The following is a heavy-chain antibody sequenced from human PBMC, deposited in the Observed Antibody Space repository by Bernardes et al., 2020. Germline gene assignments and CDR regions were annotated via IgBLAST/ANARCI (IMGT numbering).Heavy chain of an antibody. CDR3: ARVRTVFAWFDH. CDR1: GYTFTTYA. J-gene: IGHJ5*02. V-gene: IGHV1-3*01. D-gene: IGHD3-10*02. CDR2: INAGNGNT. Sequence: ASMKVSCKASGYTFTTYAMHWVRQAPGQRLEWMGWINAGNGNTKYSQKFQGRVTITRDTSASTAYMELSSLRSEDTAVYYCARVRTVFAWFDHWGQGTLVTVSS.